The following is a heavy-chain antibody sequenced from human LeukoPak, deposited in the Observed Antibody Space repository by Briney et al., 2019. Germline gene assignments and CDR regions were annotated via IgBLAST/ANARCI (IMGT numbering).Heavy chain of an antibody. CDR2: ISSNANTI. CDR1: GFTFSSYE. Sequence: GGSLRLSCAASGFTFSSYEMNWVRQAPGKGLEWVSYISSNANTIYYADSVKGRFTISRDNSKNSLYLQMNSLRTEDTALYYCAKDEGRCLDYWGQGTLVTVSS. V-gene: IGHV3-48*03. CDR3: AKDEGRCLDY. J-gene: IGHJ4*02. D-gene: IGHD2-15*01.